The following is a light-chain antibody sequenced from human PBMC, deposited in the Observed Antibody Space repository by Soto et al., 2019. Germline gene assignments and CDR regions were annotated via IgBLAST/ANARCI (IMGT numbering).Light chain of an antibody. J-gene: IGKJ4*01. Sequence: EIVLTQSPATLSLSPGERATLSCRASQSVSSYFAWYQQKPGQAPRLLIYDASNSATGIPARFSGSGSGTDVTLTTGSLETEDFAVYYCQHRSNWLLTFGGGTKVEIK. CDR2: DAS. CDR3: QHRSNWLLT. V-gene: IGKV3-11*01. CDR1: QSVSSY.